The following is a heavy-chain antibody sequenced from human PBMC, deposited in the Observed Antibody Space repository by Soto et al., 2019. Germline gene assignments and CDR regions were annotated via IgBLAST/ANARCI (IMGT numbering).Heavy chain of an antibody. D-gene: IGHD2-15*01. CDR3: ARGTGGNWAAFDS. Sequence: GASVKVSCKPSGYTFSSYAISWVRQAPGQGLEWMGWISAYNDNTNYVQKLQGRVTMTTDTSTSTAYMELRSLRSDDTAVYYCARGTGGNWAAFDSWGQGTMVTVSS. V-gene: IGHV1-18*01. J-gene: IGHJ3*02. CDR1: GYTFSSYA. CDR2: ISAYNDNT.